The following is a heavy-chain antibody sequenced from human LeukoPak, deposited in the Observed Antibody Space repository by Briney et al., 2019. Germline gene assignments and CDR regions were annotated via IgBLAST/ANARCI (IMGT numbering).Heavy chain of an antibody. Sequence: ASVKVSCKASGGTFTSYGYSWVRQAPGQRLEWVGWINPNRGGTNYAQKFQGRVTMTRDTSISTAYMELSRLRSDDTAVYYCQVAGKGYFDYWGQGTLVTVSS. CDR2: INPNRGGT. V-gene: IGHV1-2*02. CDR3: QVAGKGYFDY. D-gene: IGHD6-19*01. CDR1: GGTFTSYG. J-gene: IGHJ4*02.